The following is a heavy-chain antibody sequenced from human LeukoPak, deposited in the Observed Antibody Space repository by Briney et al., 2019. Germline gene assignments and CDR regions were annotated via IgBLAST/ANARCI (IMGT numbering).Heavy chain of an antibody. D-gene: IGHD2-15*01. CDR2: IYPGDSDT. CDR1: GYSFTSYW. V-gene: IGHV5-51*01. J-gene: IGHJ6*03. CDR3: ARLIDYYYYYMDV. Sequence: GESLKTSCKGSGYSFTSYWIGWVRQMPGKGLEWMGIIYPGDSDTRYSPSFQGQVTISADKSISSAYLQWSSLKASDTAMYYCARLIDYYYYYMDVWGKGTTVTVSS.